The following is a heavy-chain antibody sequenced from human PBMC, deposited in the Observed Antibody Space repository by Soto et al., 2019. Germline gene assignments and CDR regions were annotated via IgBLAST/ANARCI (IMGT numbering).Heavy chain of an antibody. CDR2: IYYSGST. V-gene: IGHV4-59*12. J-gene: IGHJ4*02. Sequence: SETLSLTCTVSGGSISSYYWSWIRQPPGKGLEWIGYIYYSGSTNYNPSLKSRVTISVDTSKNQFSLKLSSVTAADTAVYYCARAFSWPYYFDYWGQGTLVTVSS. CDR3: ARAFSWPYYFDY. D-gene: IGHD6-13*01. CDR1: GGSISSYY.